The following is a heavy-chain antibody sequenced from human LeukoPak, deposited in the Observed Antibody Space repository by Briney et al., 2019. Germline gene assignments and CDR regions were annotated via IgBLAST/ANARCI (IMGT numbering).Heavy chain of an antibody. Sequence: SETLSLTCAVYGGSFSGYYWSWIRQPPGKGLEWLGEINHSGSTNYNPSLKSRVTISVDTSKNQFSLKLSSVTAADTAVYYCARRRTRDGYNSNYFFDYWGQGTLVTVSS. J-gene: IGHJ4*02. V-gene: IGHV4-34*01. CDR2: INHSGST. CDR3: ARRRTRDGYNSNYFFDY. CDR1: GGSFSGYY. D-gene: IGHD5-12*01.